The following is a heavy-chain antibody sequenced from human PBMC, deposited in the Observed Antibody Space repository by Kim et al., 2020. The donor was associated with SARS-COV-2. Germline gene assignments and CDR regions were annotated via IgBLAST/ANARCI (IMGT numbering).Heavy chain of an antibody. J-gene: IGHJ4*02. D-gene: IGHD3-3*01. V-gene: IGHV4-38-2*02. CDR2: IYHSGST. CDR1: GYSISSGYY. CDR3: AVTYYDFWYSTRTPPLFDY. Sequence: SETLSLTCTVSGYSISSGYYWGWIRQPPGKGLEWIGSIYHSGSTYYNPSLKSRVTISVDTSKNQFSLKLSSVTAADTAVYYCAVTYYDFWYSTRTPPLFDYWGQGTLVTVSS.